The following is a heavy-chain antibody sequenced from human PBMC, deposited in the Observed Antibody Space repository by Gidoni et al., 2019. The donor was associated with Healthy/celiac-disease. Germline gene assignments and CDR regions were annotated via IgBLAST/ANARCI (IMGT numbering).Heavy chain of an antibody. D-gene: IGHD3-10*01. CDR2: IKQDGSEK. J-gene: IGHJ5*02. CDR1: GFTFSSYW. Sequence: EVQLVESGGGLVQPGGSLRLSCAASGFTFSSYWMSWVRQAPGKGLEWVANIKQDGSEKYYVDSVKGRFTISRDNAKNSLYLQMNSLRAEDTAVYYCARGPVRSYYSYWFDPWGQGTLVTVSS. CDR3: ARGPVRSYYSYWFDP. V-gene: IGHV3-7*03.